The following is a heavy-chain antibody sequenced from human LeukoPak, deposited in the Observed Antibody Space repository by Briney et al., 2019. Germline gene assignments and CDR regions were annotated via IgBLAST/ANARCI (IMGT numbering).Heavy chain of an antibody. D-gene: IGHD1-26*01. V-gene: IGHV3-23*01. J-gene: IGHJ2*01. CDR1: GFAFGSEA. CDR2: ISPGGGTT. Sequence: GGSLRLSCAVSGFAFGSEAMSWVRQSPARGLEWVASISPGGGTTYYADSVKGRFTISRDNSKNTLYLQMNSLRAEDTAVYYCAKCFISGSSPPLYWYFDLWGRGTLLTVSS. CDR3: AKCFISGSSPPLYWYFDL.